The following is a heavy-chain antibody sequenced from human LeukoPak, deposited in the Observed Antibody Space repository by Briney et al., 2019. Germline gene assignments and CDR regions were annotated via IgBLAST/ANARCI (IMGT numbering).Heavy chain of an antibody. CDR2: ISAGNGNT. CDR1: GYTFAGYA. D-gene: IGHD1-26*01. CDR3: ARDRGNYLLPY. V-gene: IGHV1-3*01. Sequence: GASVKVSCKASGYTFAGYAIFWVRQAPGQRLEWMGWISAGNGNTRYSQKFHDRLTISRDTPAGTVYMELSSLRSEDTAIYYCARDRGNYLLPYWGQGTLVTVSS. J-gene: IGHJ4*02.